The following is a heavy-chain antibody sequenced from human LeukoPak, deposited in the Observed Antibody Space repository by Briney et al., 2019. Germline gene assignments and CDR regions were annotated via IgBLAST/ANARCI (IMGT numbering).Heavy chain of an antibody. CDR1: GGSISSGDYY. CDR2: IYYSGTT. J-gene: IGHJ3*02. D-gene: IGHD1-26*01. V-gene: IGHV4-61*08. CDR3: ARDGLVGARDAFDI. Sequence: SETLSLTCTVSGGSISSGDYYWGWIRQPPGKGLEWIGYIYYSGTTNYNPSLKSRVSISLDTSKNQFSLKLSSVTAADTAVYYCARDGLVGARDAFDIWGQGTMVTVSS.